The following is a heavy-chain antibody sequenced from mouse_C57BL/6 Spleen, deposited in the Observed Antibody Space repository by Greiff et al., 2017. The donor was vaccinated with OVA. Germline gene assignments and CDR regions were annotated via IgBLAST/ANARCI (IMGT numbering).Heavy chain of an antibody. CDR1: GYTFTDYY. J-gene: IGHJ3*01. CDR3: ARERPNWSWFAY. D-gene: IGHD4-1*01. V-gene: IGHV1-26*01. CDR2: INPNNGGT. Sequence: EVQLQQSGPELVKPGASVKISCKASGYTFTDYYMNWVKQSHGKSLEWIGDINPNNGGTSYNQKFKGKATLTVDKSSSTAYMELRSLTSEDSAVYYCARERPNWSWFAYWGQGTLVTVSA.